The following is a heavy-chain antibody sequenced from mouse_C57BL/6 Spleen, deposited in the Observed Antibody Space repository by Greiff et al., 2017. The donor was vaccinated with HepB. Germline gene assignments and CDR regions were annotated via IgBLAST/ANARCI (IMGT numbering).Heavy chain of an antibody. Sequence: QVQLQQSGAELVRPGTSVKVSCKASGYAFTNYLIEWVEQRPGQGLEWIGVINPGSGGTNYNVKFKGKATLTADKSSSTAYMQLSSLTSEVSAVYFCARAYYYGSSPWYFDYWGQGTTLTVSS. CDR1: GYAFTNYL. J-gene: IGHJ2*01. CDR3: ARAYYYGSSPWYFDY. CDR2: INPGSGGT. V-gene: IGHV1-54*01. D-gene: IGHD1-1*01.